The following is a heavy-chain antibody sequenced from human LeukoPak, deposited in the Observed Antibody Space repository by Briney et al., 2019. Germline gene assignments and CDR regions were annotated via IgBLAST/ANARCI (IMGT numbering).Heavy chain of an antibody. Sequence: ASVKVSCKASGYTFTSYGISWVRQAPGQGLEWMGWLSAYNGNTNYAQKLQGRVTMTTDTSTSTAYMELRSLRSDDTAVYYCARDGDVDTAMVDFDYWGQGTLVTVSS. CDR3: ARDGDVDTAMVDFDY. V-gene: IGHV1-18*01. CDR2: LSAYNGNT. J-gene: IGHJ4*02. D-gene: IGHD5-18*01. CDR1: GYTFTSYG.